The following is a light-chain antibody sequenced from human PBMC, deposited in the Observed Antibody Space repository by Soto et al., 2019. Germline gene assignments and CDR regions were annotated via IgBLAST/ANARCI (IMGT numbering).Light chain of an antibody. CDR2: KAS. CDR3: QQYNSYTWT. V-gene: IGKV1-5*03. Sequence: DIQMNQSPSTLSASLGDRVTITCRASQSISSWLAWYQQKRGKAPKIXIYKASSLESGVPSRFSGSGSGTEFTLTISSLQPDDFATYYCQQYNSYTWTFGQGTKVDIK. CDR1: QSISSW. J-gene: IGKJ1*01.